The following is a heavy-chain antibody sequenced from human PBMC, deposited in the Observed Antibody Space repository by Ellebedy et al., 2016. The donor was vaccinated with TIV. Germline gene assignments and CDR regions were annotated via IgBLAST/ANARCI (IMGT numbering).Heavy chain of an antibody. Sequence: SVKVSCKASVGTFISSTVSWVRQAPGQGLEYMGGIIPFFGTANYGQNFQGRVTITADEPTSTAYMELSSLRYEDSAVYYCTRAEYCGGDCYSDDWGQGTLVTVSS. CDR1: VGTFISST. V-gene: IGHV1-69*13. CDR3: TRAEYCGGDCYSDD. J-gene: IGHJ4*02. CDR2: IIPFFGTA. D-gene: IGHD2-21*02.